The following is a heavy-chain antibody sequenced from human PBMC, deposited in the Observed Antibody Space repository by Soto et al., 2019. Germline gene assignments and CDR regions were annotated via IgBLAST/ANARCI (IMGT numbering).Heavy chain of an antibody. V-gene: IGHV4-39*01. J-gene: IGHJ1*01. CDR2: IYYSGST. CDR1: GGSISSSSYY. D-gene: IGHD6-13*01. CDR3: ARLEIAAAGHEYFQH. Sequence: SETLSLTCTVSGGSISSSSYYWGWIRQPPGKGLEWIGSIYYSGSTYYNPSLKSRVTISVDTSKNQFSLKLSSVTAADTAVYYCARLEIAAAGHEYFQHWGQGTLVTVSS.